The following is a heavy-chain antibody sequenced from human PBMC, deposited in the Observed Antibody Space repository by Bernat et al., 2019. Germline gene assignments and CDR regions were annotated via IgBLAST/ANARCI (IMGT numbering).Heavy chain of an antibody. J-gene: IGHJ4*02. CDR2: IYSGGST. CDR3: ASGGMATILNPFDY. CDR1: GFTVSSNY. V-gene: IGHV3-66*01. D-gene: IGHD5-12*01. Sequence: EVQLVESGGGLVQPGGSLRLSRAASGFTVSSNYMSWVRQAPGKGLEWVSVIYSGGSTYYADSVKGRFTISRDNSKNTLYLQMNSLRAEDTAVYYCASGGMATILNPFDYWGQGTLVTVSS.